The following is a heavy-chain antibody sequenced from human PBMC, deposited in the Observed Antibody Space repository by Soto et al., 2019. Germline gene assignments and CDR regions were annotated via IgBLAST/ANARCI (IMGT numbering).Heavy chain of an antibody. Sequence: GRPTIVPSTASGGNFISYERNWVRHDQGKGLEWVSYISSSGNTIYYADSVKGRFTISRDNAKNSLYLQMNSLRAEDTAVYDCAREGRTSYYYYGMDVWGQGHTVTVSA. CDR2: ISSSGNTI. CDR1: GGNFISYE. J-gene: IGHJ6*01. V-gene: IGHV3-48*03. CDR3: AREGRTSYYYYGMDV.